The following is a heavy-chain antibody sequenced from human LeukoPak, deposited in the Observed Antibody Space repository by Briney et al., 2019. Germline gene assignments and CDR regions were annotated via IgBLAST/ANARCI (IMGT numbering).Heavy chain of an antibody. D-gene: IGHD2-15*01. CDR2: FYPEDGET. CDR3: ATAVVVAATQGPDAFDI. J-gene: IGHJ3*02. CDR1: GYTLTELS. V-gene: IGHV1-24*01. Sequence: ASVKVSCKVSGYTLTELSMHWVRQAPGKGLEWMGDFYPEDGETIYAQKFQGRVTMTEDTSTDTAYMELSSLRSEDTAVYYCATAVVVAATQGPDAFDIWGQGTMVTVSS.